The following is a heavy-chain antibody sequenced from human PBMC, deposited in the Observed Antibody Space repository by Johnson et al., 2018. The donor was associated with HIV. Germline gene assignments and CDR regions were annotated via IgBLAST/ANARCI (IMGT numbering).Heavy chain of an antibody. J-gene: IGHJ3*02. V-gene: IGHV3-11*04. CDR3: AKTEDRGYRMETGAFDI. CDR1: GFSFSDYY. D-gene: IGHD5-18*01. Sequence: QVQLVESGGGLVQPGGSLRLSCAASGFSFSDYYMSWIRQAPGKGLEWVSYISSSGTTVYYADSVRGRFSISRDNSKNTLYLQMNSLRAEDTAVYYCAKTEDRGYRMETGAFDIWGQGTMVTVSS. CDR2: ISSSGTTV.